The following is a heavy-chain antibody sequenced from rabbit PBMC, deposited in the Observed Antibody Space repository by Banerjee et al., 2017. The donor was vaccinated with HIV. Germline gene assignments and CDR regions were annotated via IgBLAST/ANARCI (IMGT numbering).Heavy chain of an antibody. V-gene: IGHV1S45*01. Sequence: QQQLEESGGGLVKPGGTLTLTCKASGIDFSSSYYMYWVRQAPGKGLEWIGCIFSSSDITWYATWAKGRFTISKTSSTTVTLQMTSLTAADTATYFCARDLDGVIGWNFGWWGPGTLVTVS. D-gene: IGHD1-1*01. CDR2: IFSSSDIT. J-gene: IGHJ4*01. CDR3: ARDLDGVIGWNFGW. CDR1: GIDFSSSYY.